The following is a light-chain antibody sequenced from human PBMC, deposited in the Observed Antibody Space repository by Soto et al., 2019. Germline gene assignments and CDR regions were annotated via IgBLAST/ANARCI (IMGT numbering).Light chain of an antibody. CDR2: AAS. V-gene: IGKV1-39*01. CDR1: RDVGSD. CDR3: QQSYSTPRRT. Sequence: QITQSPSSLSASVGEKIIITCGASRDVGSDVSWYQQKPGQAPKLLIYAASSLQSGVPSRFSGSGSGTDFTLTISSLQPEDFATYYCQQSYSTPRRTFGQGTKVDIK. J-gene: IGKJ1*01.